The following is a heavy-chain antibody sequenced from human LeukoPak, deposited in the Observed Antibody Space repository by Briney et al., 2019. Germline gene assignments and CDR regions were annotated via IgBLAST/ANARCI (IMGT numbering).Heavy chain of an antibody. D-gene: IGHD6-13*01. J-gene: IGHJ6*02. CDR2: INHSGST. CDR1: GGSFSGYY. Sequence: PSETLSLTCAVYGGSFSGYYWSWIRQPPGKGLEWIGEINHSGSTNYNPSLKSRVTISVDTSKNQFSLKLSSVTAADTAVYYCAQTSKYSSSWYYYYGMDVWGQGTTVTVSS. V-gene: IGHV4-34*01. CDR3: AQTSKYSSSWYYYYGMDV.